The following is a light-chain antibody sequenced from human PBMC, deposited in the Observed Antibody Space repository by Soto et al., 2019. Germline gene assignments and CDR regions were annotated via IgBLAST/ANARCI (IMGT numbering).Light chain of an antibody. J-gene: IGLJ3*02. Sequence: QTVVTQEPSFSVSPGGTVTLTCGLSSGSVSTSNYPSWYQQTPGQAPRTLIYSTNTRSSGVPDRFSGSILGNKAALTITGAQADDESDYYCVLHMGSGIWVFGGGTKLTVL. CDR2: STN. CDR3: VLHMGSGIWV. V-gene: IGLV8-61*01. CDR1: SGSVSTSNY.